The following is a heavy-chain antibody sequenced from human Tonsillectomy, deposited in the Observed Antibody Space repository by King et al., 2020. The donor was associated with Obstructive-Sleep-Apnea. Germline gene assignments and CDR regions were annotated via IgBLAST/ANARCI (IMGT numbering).Heavy chain of an antibody. CDR3: AREAISGWYSLDY. D-gene: IGHD6-19*01. CDR2: IYSGRT. CDR1: GGSISSSHW. Sequence: VQLQESGPGLVRPSGTLSLTCAVSGGSISSSHWWSWVRQPPGKGLEGIGEIYSGRTNYNPSLKTRVTISADMSKNQISLKLTSVTAADTAVYYCAREAISGWYSLDYWGQGALVTVSS. J-gene: IGHJ4*02. V-gene: IGHV4-4*02.